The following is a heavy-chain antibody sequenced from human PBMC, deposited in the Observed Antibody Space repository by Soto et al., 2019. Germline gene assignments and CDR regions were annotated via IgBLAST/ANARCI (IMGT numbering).Heavy chain of an antibody. CDR3: AKAPLRFLEWFYFDY. D-gene: IGHD3-3*01. V-gene: IGHV3-30*18. CDR2: ISYDGSNK. Sequence: GGFLRLSCAASGFTFSSYCMHWVRPAPGKGLEWVAVISYDGSNKYYADSVKGRFAISRDNSKNTLYLQMNSLRAEDTAVYYCAKAPLRFLEWFYFDYWGQGTLVTVSS. J-gene: IGHJ4*02. CDR1: GFTFSSYC.